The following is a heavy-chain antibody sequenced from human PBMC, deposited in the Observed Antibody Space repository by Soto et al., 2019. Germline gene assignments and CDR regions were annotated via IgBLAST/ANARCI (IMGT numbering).Heavy chain of an antibody. CDR2: ISPNSGAT. V-gene: IGHV1-18*01. Sequence: QVQLVQSEGELRQPGASVTVSCRASGYTFTSYGIIWLRQAPGQGLEWMGYISPNSGATTYAQNLQGRLTLTTDTSTSTAYMALRSLSSDDTAIYYCGREMWTRSGPQNCFDSWGLVALVTVSS. CDR3: GREMWTRSGPQNCFDS. D-gene: IGHD6-25*01. J-gene: IGHJ4*02. CDR1: GYTFTSYG.